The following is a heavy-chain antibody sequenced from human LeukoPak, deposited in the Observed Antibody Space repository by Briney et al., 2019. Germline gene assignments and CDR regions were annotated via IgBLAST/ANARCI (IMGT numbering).Heavy chain of an antibody. D-gene: IGHD2-21*02. Sequence: SVTLSLTCAVSGVSFNDYYWSWVRQTPGKGLEWIGEINHSGYTNDSPSLKSRVTLSIDTSRKQFSLNLRSVTVADTGIYYCTRMTAGHDYWGQGTLVTVSS. V-gene: IGHV4-34*01. CDR1: GVSFNDYY. CDR3: TRMTAGHDY. J-gene: IGHJ4*02. CDR2: INHSGYT.